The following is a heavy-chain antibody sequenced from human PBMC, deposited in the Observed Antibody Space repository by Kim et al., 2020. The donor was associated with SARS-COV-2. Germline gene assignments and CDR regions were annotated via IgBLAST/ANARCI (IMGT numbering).Heavy chain of an antibody. CDR2: IIPIFGTA. Sequence: SVKVSCKASGGTFSSYAISWVRQAPGQGLEWMGGIIPIFGTANYAQKFQGRVTITADESTSTAYMELSSLRSEDTAVYYCARQYYYDSSGYYSYWGQGTLVTVSS. D-gene: IGHD3-22*01. V-gene: IGHV1-69*13. CDR1: GGTFSSYA. CDR3: ARQYYYDSSGYYSY. J-gene: IGHJ4*02.